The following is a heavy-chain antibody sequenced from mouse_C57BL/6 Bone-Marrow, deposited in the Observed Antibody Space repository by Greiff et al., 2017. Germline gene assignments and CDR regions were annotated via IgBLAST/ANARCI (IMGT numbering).Heavy chain of an antibody. D-gene: IGHD2-4*01. J-gene: IGHJ3*01. Sequence: QVQLQQPGAELVKPGASVKVSCKASGYTFTSYWMHWVKQRPGQGLEWIGMIHPSDSDTNYNQKFKGKATLTVDTSSSTAYMQLSSLTSEDSAVYYCAISYDFFAYWGQGTLVTVSA. CDR3: AISYDFFAY. CDR2: IHPSDSDT. V-gene: IGHV1-74*01. CDR1: GYTFTSYW.